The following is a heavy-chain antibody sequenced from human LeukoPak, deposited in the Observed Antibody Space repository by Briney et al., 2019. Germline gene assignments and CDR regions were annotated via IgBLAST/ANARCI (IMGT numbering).Heavy chain of an antibody. V-gene: IGHV3-30-3*01. CDR2: ISYDGSNK. D-gene: IGHD6-6*01. CDR3: ARDKGQLGVGRWFDP. Sequence: PGGSLRLSCAASGFTFSSYAMHWVRQAPGKGLEWVAVISYDGSNKYYADSVKGRFTISRDNSKNTLYLQMNSLRAEDTAVYYCARDKGQLGVGRWFDPWGQGTLVTVSS. CDR1: GFTFSSYA. J-gene: IGHJ5*02.